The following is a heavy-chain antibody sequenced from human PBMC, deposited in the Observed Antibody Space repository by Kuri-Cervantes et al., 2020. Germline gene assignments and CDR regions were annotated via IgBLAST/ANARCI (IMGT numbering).Heavy chain of an antibody. V-gene: IGHV3-23*01. D-gene: IGHD3-10*01. CDR3: AKATYYYGSGSYSSADY. Sequence: GGSLRLSCAASGFTFSSYAMSWVRQAPGKGLEWVSAISGSGGSTYYADSVKGRFTISRDNSKNTLYLQMNSLRAEDTAVYYCAKATYYYGSGSYSSADYWGQGTLVTVSS. CDR1: GFTFSSYA. J-gene: IGHJ4*02. CDR2: ISGSGGST.